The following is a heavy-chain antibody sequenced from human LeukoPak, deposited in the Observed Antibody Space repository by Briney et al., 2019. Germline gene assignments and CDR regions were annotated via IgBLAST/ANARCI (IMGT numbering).Heavy chain of an antibody. D-gene: IGHD5/OR15-5a*01. CDR3: ARKRAPPVSLRPNWFDP. J-gene: IGHJ5*02. CDR1: GGSFSGYY. CDR2: INHSGST. Sequence: PSETLSLTCAVYGGSFSGYYWSWIRQPPGKGLEWIGEINHSGSTNYNPSLKSRVTISVDTSKNQFSLKLSSVTAADTAVYYCARKRAPPVSLRPNWFDPWGQGTLVTVSS. V-gene: IGHV4-34*01.